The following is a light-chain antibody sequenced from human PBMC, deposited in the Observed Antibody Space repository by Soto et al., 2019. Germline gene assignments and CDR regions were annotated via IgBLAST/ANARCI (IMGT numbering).Light chain of an antibody. V-gene: IGLV1-40*01. J-gene: IGLJ2*01. CDR1: SSNIGAGYD. Sequence: QSVLTQPPSVYGAPEQRVTISCSGSSSNIGAGYDVHWYHQLPGTAPKLLIFGNTNRPSGVPDRFSGSKSGTSASLAINGLHADDEANYYCHSYDSTLSASIFGGGTQLTVL. CDR2: GNT. CDR3: HSYDSTLSASI.